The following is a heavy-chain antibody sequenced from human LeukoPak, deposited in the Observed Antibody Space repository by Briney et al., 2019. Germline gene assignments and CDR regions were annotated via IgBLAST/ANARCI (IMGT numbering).Heavy chain of an antibody. V-gene: IGHV4-59*01. CDR2: IYYSGST. CDR3: ARVEQWLAPIDY. D-gene: IGHD6-19*01. J-gene: IGHJ4*02. CDR1: DASISRYD. Sequence: SETLSLTCTVSDASISRYDWSWTRQPPGEGLEWIGYIYYSGSTNYNPSLKSRVTISVDTSKNQFSLNLSSVTAADTAVYYCARVEQWLAPIDYWGQGTLVTVSS.